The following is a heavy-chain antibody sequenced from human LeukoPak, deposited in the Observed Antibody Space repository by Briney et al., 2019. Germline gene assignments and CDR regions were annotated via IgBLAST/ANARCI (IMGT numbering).Heavy chain of an antibody. CDR3: ARGERPGCDY. Sequence: SETLSLTCTVSGGSITSYYWSWIRQPPGKGLEWIGCISYSRSTNYNPSLKSRATMSLDTSKNQFSLNLNSVTAADTAVYYCARGERPGCDYWGQGTLVTVSS. D-gene: IGHD6-6*01. V-gene: IGHV4-59*01. J-gene: IGHJ4*02. CDR1: GGSITSYY. CDR2: ISYSRST.